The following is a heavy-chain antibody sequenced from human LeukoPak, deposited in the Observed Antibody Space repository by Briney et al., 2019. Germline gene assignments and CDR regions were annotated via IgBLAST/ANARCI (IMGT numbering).Heavy chain of an antibody. CDR2: VRYDGRDK. CDR1: GFTFSAYG. V-gene: IGHV3-30*02. D-gene: IGHD2-21*01. J-gene: IGHJ4*02. Sequence: GGSLRLSCEVSGFTFSAYGIHGVRESPDKGLEWVAFVRYDGRDKFYADSVKGRFIVSKDNSRTTLQLQMNSLRSEDTAVYFCARGGARDIWYFAYWGQGIRVTVSS. CDR3: ARGGARDIWYFAY.